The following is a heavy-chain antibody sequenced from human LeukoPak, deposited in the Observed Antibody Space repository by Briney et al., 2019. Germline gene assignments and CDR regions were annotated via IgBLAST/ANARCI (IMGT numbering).Heavy chain of an antibody. V-gene: IGHV1-8*01. Sequence: ASVKVSCKASGYTFTSYDINWVRQATGQGLEWMGWMNPNSGNTGYAQKFQGRVTTTRNTSISTAYMELSSLRSEDTAVYYCARGKGSIAVAGVWGQGTTVTVSS. CDR2: MNPNSGNT. D-gene: IGHD6-19*01. CDR3: ARGKGSIAVAGV. J-gene: IGHJ6*02. CDR1: GYTFTSYD.